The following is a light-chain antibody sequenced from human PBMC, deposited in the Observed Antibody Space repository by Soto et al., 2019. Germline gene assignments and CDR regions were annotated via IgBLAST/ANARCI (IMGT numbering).Light chain of an antibody. CDR3: QQIYSTPRT. V-gene: IGKV1-39*01. J-gene: IGKJ1*01. Sequence: DIQMTQSPSSLSASVGDRVTITCRASQSISSYLNWYQQKPGKAPKLLIYAASSLQSGVPSRFSGSGSRTDFTLTISSLQPEDFATYYCQQIYSTPRTFGQGTKVEIK. CDR1: QSISSY. CDR2: AAS.